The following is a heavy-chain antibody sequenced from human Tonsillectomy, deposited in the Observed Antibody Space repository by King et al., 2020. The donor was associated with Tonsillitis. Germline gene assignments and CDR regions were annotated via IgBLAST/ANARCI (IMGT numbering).Heavy chain of an antibody. CDR1: GLTFSRYW. CDR3: ARNYYYGSGSYYGLSDAFDI. V-gene: IGHV3-74*02. CDR2: IKRDGSST. D-gene: IGHD3-10*01. J-gene: IGHJ3*02. Sequence: DVQLVESGGGLVQPGGSLRLSCAASGLTFSRYWMHWVRQAPGKGLVWVSRIKRDGSSTNYADSVKGRFTISRDNAKNTRYLQMNSPRVADTAVYYCARNYYYGSGSYYGLSDAFDIWAKGQWSPSLQ.